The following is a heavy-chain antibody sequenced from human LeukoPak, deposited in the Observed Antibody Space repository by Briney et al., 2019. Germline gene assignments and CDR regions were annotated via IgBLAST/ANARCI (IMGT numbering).Heavy chain of an antibody. Sequence: PGGSLRLSCAASGFTFNRYAMTWVRQAPGKGLEWISLISSGADSYYTDSVRGRFTVSRDNSKNTLYLQMNSLRAEDTAVYYCARGYSGYDQFDYWGQGTLVTVSS. CDR2: ISSGADS. D-gene: IGHD5-12*01. V-gene: IGHV3-23*01. J-gene: IGHJ4*02. CDR3: ARGYSGYDQFDY. CDR1: GFTFNRYA.